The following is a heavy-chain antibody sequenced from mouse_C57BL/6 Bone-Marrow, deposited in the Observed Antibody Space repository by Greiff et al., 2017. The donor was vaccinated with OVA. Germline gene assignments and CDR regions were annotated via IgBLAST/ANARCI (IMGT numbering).Heavy chain of an antibody. D-gene: IGHD1-1*01. Sequence: VKLMESGPGLVAPSQSLSITCTVSGFSLTSYAISWVRQPPGKGLEWLGVIWTGGGTNYNSALKSRLSISKDNSKSQVFLKMNSLQTDDTARYYCARNWGYGSSSWFAYWGQGTLVTVSA. CDR2: IWTGGGT. J-gene: IGHJ3*01. CDR3: ARNWGYGSSSWFAY. CDR1: GFSLTSYA. V-gene: IGHV2-9-1*01.